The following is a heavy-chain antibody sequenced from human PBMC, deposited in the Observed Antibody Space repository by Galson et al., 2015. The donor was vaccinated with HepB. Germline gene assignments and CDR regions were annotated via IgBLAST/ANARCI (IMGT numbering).Heavy chain of an antibody. CDR3: ARGCVGSCYSLVFFGEGLNNWFDP. Sequence: SVKVSCKASGYTFTSYDINWVRQATGQGLEWMGWMNPNSGNTGYAQKFQGRVTMTRNTSISTAYMELSSLRFEDTAVYYCARGCVGSCYSLVFFGEGLNNWFDPWGQGTLVTVSS. J-gene: IGHJ5*02. D-gene: IGHD2-15*01. CDR2: MNPNSGNT. V-gene: IGHV1-8*01. CDR1: GYTFTSYD.